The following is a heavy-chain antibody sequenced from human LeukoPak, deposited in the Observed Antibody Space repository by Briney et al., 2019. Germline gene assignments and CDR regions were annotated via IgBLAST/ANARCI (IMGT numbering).Heavy chain of an antibody. Sequence: QPGGSLRLSCAASGFTFSSYWMHWVRQAPGEGLVWVSRSSTEGSRTSYADSVKGRFTLSRDNSKNALYLQMNSLRAEDTAVYYCARGLGWYDYWGQGTLVTVSS. CDR2: SSTEGSRT. D-gene: IGHD6-19*01. V-gene: IGHV3-74*01. CDR3: ARGLGWYDY. CDR1: GFTFSSYW. J-gene: IGHJ4*02.